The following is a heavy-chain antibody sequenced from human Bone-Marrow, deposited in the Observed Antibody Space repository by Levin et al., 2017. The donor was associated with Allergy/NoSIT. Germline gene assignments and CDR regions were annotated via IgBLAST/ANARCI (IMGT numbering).Heavy chain of an antibody. Sequence: PSETLSLTCTVSGGSISSSSYYWGWIRQPPGKGLEWIGSIYYSGSTYYNPSLKSRVTISVDTSKNQFSLKLSSVTAADTAVYYCARQVIAAAGPDCAFDIWGQGTMVTVSS. J-gene: IGHJ3*02. CDR3: ARQVIAAAGPDCAFDI. V-gene: IGHV4-39*01. CDR1: GGSISSSSYY. CDR2: IYYSGST. D-gene: IGHD6-13*01.